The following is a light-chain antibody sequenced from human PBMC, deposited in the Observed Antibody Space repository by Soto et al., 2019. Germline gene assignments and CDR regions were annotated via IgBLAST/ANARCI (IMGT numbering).Light chain of an antibody. V-gene: IGKV3-11*01. CDR2: DAS. CDR3: QQGGNWPLT. J-gene: IGKJ5*01. Sequence: EIVWTQSPATLSLSPGERSTVSCVASQSVSSHLAWYQQKRGQAPRLLIYDASSRASGIPARFSGSGSGTDFTLTISSLEPEDFAVYYCQQGGNWPLTFGQGTRLEIK. CDR1: QSVSSH.